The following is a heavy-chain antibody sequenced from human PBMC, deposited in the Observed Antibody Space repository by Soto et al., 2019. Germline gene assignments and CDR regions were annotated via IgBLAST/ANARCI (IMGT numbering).Heavy chain of an antibody. CDR2: IYYSGST. CDR3: ARDGSRYDFWSGPYYFDY. CDR1: GGSISTYY. J-gene: IGHJ4*02. D-gene: IGHD3-3*01. Sequence: QVQLQESGPELVKPSETLSLTCTVSGGSISTYYWSWIRQPPGKGLEWIGYIYYSGSTNYNPSLKSRVTISVDTSKNQFSLKLSSVSAADTAVYYCARDGSRYDFWSGPYYFDYWGQGTLVTVSS. V-gene: IGHV4-59*01.